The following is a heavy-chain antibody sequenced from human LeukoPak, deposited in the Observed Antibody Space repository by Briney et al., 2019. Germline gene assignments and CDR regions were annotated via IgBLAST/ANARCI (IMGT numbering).Heavy chain of an antibody. V-gene: IGHV3-33*01. D-gene: IGHD1-26*01. CDR1: GFTFSSYG. CDR3: ARDQKWEVQEDNFNGMDV. J-gene: IGHJ6*02. Sequence: GGSLRLSCAASGFTFSSYGMHWVRQAPGKGLEWVAVIWYDGSNKYYADSVKGRFTISRDNSKNTLYLQMNSLRAEDTAVYYCARDQKWEVQEDNFNGMDVWGQGTTVTVSS. CDR2: IWYDGSNK.